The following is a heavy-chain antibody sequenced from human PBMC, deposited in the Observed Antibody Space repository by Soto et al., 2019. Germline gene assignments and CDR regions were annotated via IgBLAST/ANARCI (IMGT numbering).Heavy chain of an antibody. Sequence: SETLSLTCTVSGGSIGSGGYFWSWIRQHPGKGLEWIGYIYYSGSTYYNPSLKSRVTISVDTSKNQFSLKLSSVTAADTAVYYCARDGSRSLFSWFDPWVQGTLVTVSS. J-gene: IGHJ5*02. CDR1: GGSIGSGGYF. D-gene: IGHD3-10*01. CDR3: ARDGSRSLFSWFDP. V-gene: IGHV4-31*03. CDR2: IYYSGST.